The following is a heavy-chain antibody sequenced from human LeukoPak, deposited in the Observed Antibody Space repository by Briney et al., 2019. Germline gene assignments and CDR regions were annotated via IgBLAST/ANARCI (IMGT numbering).Heavy chain of an antibody. CDR1: GFTFSSYA. D-gene: IGHD6-19*01. V-gene: IGHV3-23*01. Sequence: PGGSLRLPCAASGFTFSSYAMSWVRQAPGKGLEWVSTISGRGGSTYYADSVKGQFTISRDNSRNTLYLQMSSLRAEDTAVYYCAAQWLLLGAFDYWGQGTLVTVSS. J-gene: IGHJ4*02. CDR2: ISGRGGST. CDR3: AAQWLLLGAFDY.